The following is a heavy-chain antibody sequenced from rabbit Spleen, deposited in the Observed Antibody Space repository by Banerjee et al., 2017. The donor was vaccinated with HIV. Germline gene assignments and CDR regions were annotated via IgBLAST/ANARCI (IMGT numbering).Heavy chain of an antibody. CDR1: GFSFSNKAV. D-gene: IGHD4-2*01. Sequence: QEQLVESGGGLVKPEGSLKLSCTASGFSFSNKAVMCWVRQAPGKGPEWIACIWISRGSTYYPNWAKGRFTISKTSSTTVTLQMTSLTAADTATYFCARSPVGAGMFYFKLWGPGTLVTVS. J-gene: IGHJ4*01. V-gene: IGHV1S45*01. CDR3: ARSPVGAGMFYFKL. CDR2: IWISRGST.